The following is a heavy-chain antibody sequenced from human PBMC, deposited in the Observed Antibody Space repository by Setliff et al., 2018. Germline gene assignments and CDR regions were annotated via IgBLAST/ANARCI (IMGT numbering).Heavy chain of an antibody. J-gene: IGHJ4*02. CDR2: INPSGGST. V-gene: IGHV1-46*01. Sequence: GASVKVSCKASGYTFTSYYMHWVRQAPGQGLEWMGIINPSGGSTSYAQKFQGRVTMTRDTSTSTAYLQWSSLKASDTAMYYCARPAVRGVKGYYFDYWGQGTLVTVS. CDR1: GYTFTSYY. D-gene: IGHD3-10*01. CDR3: ARPAVRGVKGYYFDY.